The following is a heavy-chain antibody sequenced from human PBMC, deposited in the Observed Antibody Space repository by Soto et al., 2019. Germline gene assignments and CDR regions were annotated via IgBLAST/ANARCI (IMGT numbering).Heavy chain of an antibody. J-gene: IGHJ3*01. CDR3: ATSYYPAIDV. CDR2: IYHTRST. V-gene: IGHV4-4*02. D-gene: IGHD3-10*01. CDR1: GGSISSRNW. Sequence: QVQLQESGPGLVKPSGTLSLTCAVSGGSISSRNWWSWVRQSPGKGLEWIGEIYHTRSTNYNPSHKSRATISIDKSKNQFSLELISVTAADTALYYCATSYYPAIDVWGQGTRVTVSS.